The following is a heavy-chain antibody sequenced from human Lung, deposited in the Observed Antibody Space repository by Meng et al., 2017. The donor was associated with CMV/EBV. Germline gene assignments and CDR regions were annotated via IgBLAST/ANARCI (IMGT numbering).Heavy chain of an antibody. V-gene: IGHV3-48*04. CDR3: ARGPTDYYPLDV. Sequence: SXAASGFPFRTNSMNWVRQAPGKGLEWVSYISGSNGNIYYADAVKGRFTISRDNNKTSLFLQMHSMSVEDTAVYYCARGPTDYYPLDVWGQGTTVXVSS. J-gene: IGHJ6*02. D-gene: IGHD1-26*01. CDR2: ISGSNGNI. CDR1: GFPFRTNS.